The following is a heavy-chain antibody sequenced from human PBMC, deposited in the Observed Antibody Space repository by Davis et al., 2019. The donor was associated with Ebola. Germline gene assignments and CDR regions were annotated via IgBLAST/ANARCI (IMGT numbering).Heavy chain of an antibody. CDR1: GFTFSTYG. V-gene: IGHV3-30*02. Sequence: GESLKISCAASGFTFSTYGMHWVRQAPGKGLEWVAFIRFDGSEKYYADSVKGRFTISRDNSKNTLYLQMNSLRVEDTAVYYCARYMGSSGIGYFDYWGQGTLVTVSS. J-gene: IGHJ4*02. CDR2: IRFDGSEK. D-gene: IGHD3-22*01. CDR3: ARYMGSSGIGYFDY.